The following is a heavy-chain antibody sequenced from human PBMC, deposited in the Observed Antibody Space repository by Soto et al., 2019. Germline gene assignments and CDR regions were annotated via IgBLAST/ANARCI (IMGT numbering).Heavy chain of an antibody. J-gene: IGHJ5*02. CDR1: GDSISSSY. V-gene: IGHV4-59*01. CDR3: ARGYDWFDP. CDR2: IYYSGST. Sequence: QVQLQESGPGLVEPSETLSLTCSVSGDSISSSYWSWIRQPPGKGLEWIGYIYYSGSTNYNPSLKSRVTISLATSQNQFSLKVSSVTAADTAVYYCARGYDWFDPWGQGTLVTVSS. D-gene: IGHD5-12*01.